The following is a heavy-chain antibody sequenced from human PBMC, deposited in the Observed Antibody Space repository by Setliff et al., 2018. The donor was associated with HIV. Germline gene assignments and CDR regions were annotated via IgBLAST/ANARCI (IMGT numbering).Heavy chain of an antibody. Sequence: PGGSLRLSCAASGFAFSSHQMSWVRQAPGKGLEWVAKIRQDGTDKYYVDSVKGRFTISRDNAKNSLYLQMNSLRAEDTAIYYCARGWRSGYDLNFDYWGQGTLVTVSS. CDR3: ARGWRSGYDLNFDY. CDR2: IRQDGTDK. J-gene: IGHJ4*02. D-gene: IGHD5-12*01. CDR1: GFAFSSHQ. V-gene: IGHV3-7*01.